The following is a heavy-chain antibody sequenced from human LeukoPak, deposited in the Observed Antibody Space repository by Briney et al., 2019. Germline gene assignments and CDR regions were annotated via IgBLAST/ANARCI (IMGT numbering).Heavy chain of an antibody. Sequence: GGSLRLSCAASGLTFSSYSMNWVRQAPGKGLEWVSYISSSSSTIYYADSVKGRFTISRDNAKNSLYLQMNSLRAEDTAVYYCARDRSIAAAGTYMDVWGKGTTVTVSS. J-gene: IGHJ6*03. CDR3: ARDRSIAAAGTYMDV. CDR1: GLTFSSYS. D-gene: IGHD6-13*01. V-gene: IGHV3-48*01. CDR2: ISSSSSTI.